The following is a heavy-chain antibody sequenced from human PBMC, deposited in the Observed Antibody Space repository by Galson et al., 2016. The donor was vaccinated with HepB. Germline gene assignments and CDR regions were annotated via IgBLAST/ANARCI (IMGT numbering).Heavy chain of an antibody. V-gene: IGHV3-23*01. CDR1: GFTFSTYA. J-gene: IGHJ4*02. CDR3: AKDISTSSLVVVVTAADY. Sequence: RLSCAASGFTFSTYAMSWVRQAPGKGLEWLSGISGSGGSTYHADSVKGRFTISRDNSKNTLYLQMNSLRAEDTAIYYCAKDISTSSLVVVVTAADYWGQGTLVTVSS. D-gene: IGHD2-15*01. CDR2: ISGSGGST.